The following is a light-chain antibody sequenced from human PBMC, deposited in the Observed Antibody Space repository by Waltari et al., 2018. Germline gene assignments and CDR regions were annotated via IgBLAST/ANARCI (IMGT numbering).Light chain of an antibody. J-gene: IGLJ3*02. V-gene: IGLV1-44*01. CDR1: SSNTGNNT. CDR3: AAWDDSRNGWV. Sequence: QSVLTQPPSASGTLGQRVIISCSGSSSNTGNNTVNWYQQLPGTAPKLLIFGNNQRPSGVPDRISGSKSGTSASLAISGLQSEDEVHYYCAAWDDSRNGWVFGGGTQLTVL. CDR2: GNN.